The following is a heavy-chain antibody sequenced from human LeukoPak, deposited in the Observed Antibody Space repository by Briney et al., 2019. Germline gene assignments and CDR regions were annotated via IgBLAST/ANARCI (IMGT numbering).Heavy chain of an antibody. V-gene: IGHV1-2*02. CDR1: GYTFTGYY. CDR3: ARASRPTVTIDPYYFDY. Sequence: ASVKVSCKASGYTFTGYYMHWVRQAPGQGLEWMGWAYPNSGGTNYPQKFQGRVTMTRDTSTTTAYMEVSRLTSDDTAVYYCARASRPTVTIDPYYFDYWGQGTLVTVSS. D-gene: IGHD4-17*01. J-gene: IGHJ4*02. CDR2: AYPNSGGT.